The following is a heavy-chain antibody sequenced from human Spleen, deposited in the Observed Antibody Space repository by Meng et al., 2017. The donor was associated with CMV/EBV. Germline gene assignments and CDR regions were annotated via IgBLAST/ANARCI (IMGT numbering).Heavy chain of an antibody. CDR3: ARPREYSSGWDFDY. CDR2: ISSTSSYI. J-gene: IGHJ4*02. D-gene: IGHD6-19*01. CDR1: GFTFSYYN. Sequence: GSLRLSCAASGFTFSYYNINWVRQAPGKGLEWVSSISSTSSYIYYADSVKGRFTISRDNAKNSLYLQMNSLRAEDTAVYYCARPREYSSGWDFDYWGQGTLVTVSS. V-gene: IGHV3-21*01.